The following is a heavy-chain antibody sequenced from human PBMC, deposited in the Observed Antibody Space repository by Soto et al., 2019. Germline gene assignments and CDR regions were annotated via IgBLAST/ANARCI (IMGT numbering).Heavy chain of an antibody. V-gene: IGHV3-33*01. Sequence: GGSLRLSCAASGFTFSSYGMHWVRQAPGKGLEWVAVIWYDGSNKYYADSVKGRFTISRDNSKNTLYLQMNSLRAEDTAVYYCARYCSGGSCYSGTLDYWGQGTLVTVSS. D-gene: IGHD2-15*01. CDR1: GFTFSSYG. J-gene: IGHJ4*02. CDR2: IWYDGSNK. CDR3: ARYCSGGSCYSGTLDY.